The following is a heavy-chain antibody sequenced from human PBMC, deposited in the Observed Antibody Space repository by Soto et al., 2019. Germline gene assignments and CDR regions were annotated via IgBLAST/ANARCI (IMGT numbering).Heavy chain of an antibody. CDR3: ARNPATTGDFDS. Sequence: ASVKVSCKASGYTFTSYDINWVRQATGQGLEWLGWMDPDSGNTGYAQKFQDRVTMTRDTSISTAYMELSSLRSEDTAVYYCARNPATTGDFDSWGQGTLVTVSS. CDR1: GYTFTSYD. J-gene: IGHJ4*02. CDR2: MDPDSGNT. V-gene: IGHV1-8*01. D-gene: IGHD1-1*01.